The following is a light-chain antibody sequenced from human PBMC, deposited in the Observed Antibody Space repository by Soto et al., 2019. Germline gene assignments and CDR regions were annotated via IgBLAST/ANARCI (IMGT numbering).Light chain of an antibody. V-gene: IGLV1-40*01. Sequence: QSVLTQPPSVSGAPGQRVTISCTGSSSNIGTGYDVHWYQQLPGTAPKLLIYGNSNRPSGVPDRFSGSMSGTSASLAITGLQAEDEADYYCQSYDSSLSAHVVFGGGTKVTVL. CDR1: SSNIGTGYD. CDR3: QSYDSSLSAHVV. J-gene: IGLJ2*01. CDR2: GNS.